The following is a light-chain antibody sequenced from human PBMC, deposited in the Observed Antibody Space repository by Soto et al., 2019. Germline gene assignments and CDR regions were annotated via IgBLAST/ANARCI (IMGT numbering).Light chain of an antibody. CDR1: QSVRSSH. V-gene: IGKV3-20*01. J-gene: IGKJ4*01. CDR3: KQYSSSPRT. Sequence: EIVLTQSPGTLSLSPGERATLSCRASQSVRSSHLAWYQQMPGQAPRLLIYGTSNRATGIPDRFSGSGSGTDFTLTISILEPEDFAVYYCKQYSSSPRTFGAGTKVEIK. CDR2: GTS.